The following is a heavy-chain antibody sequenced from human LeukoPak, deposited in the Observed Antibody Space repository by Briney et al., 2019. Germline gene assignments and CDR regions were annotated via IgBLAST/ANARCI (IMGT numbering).Heavy chain of an antibody. CDR1: GFTFSSYW. Sequence: PGGSLRLSCAASGFTFSSYWMHWVRQAPGKGLVWVSRINSDGSSTSYADSVKGRLTISRDNAKNTLYLQMNSLRAEDTAVYYCARVRSGSSAGNYGMDVWGQGTTVTVSS. J-gene: IGHJ6*02. D-gene: IGHD1-26*01. CDR2: INSDGSST. V-gene: IGHV3-74*01. CDR3: ARVRSGSSAGNYGMDV.